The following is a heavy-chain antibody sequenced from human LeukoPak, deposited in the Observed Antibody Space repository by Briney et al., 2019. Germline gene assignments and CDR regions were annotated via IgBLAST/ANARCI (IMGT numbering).Heavy chain of an antibody. D-gene: IGHD6-13*01. V-gene: IGHV1-2*02. CDR1: GYTFTSYG. CDR2: INPNSGDT. CDR3: ARGGERAAAGHNWFDP. Sequence: GASVKVSCKASGYTFTSYGISWVRQAPGQGLEWMGWINPNSGDTNYAQNFQGRVTMTRDTSISTAHMELTRLTFDDTGVYYCARGGERAAAGHNWFDPWGQGTLVTVSS. J-gene: IGHJ5*02.